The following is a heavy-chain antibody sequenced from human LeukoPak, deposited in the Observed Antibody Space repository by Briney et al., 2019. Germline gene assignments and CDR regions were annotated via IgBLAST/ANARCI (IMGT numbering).Heavy chain of an antibody. Sequence: ASVKVSCKAFGYSFSSRYMHWVRQAPGQGLEWVGIINPGGGSTRYAQKLQGRVTLTRDTSTSTVYMELTSLRSEDTAVYYCARDLLDCSGGSCYPTDHYGMDVWGQGTTVTVSS. CDR1: GYSFSSRY. CDR2: INPGGGST. V-gene: IGHV1-46*04. J-gene: IGHJ6*02. CDR3: ARDLLDCSGGSCYPTDHYGMDV. D-gene: IGHD2-15*01.